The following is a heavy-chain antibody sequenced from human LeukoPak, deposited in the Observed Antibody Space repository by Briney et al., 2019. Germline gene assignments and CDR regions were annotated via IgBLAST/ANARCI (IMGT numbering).Heavy chain of an antibody. J-gene: IGHJ4*02. CDR3: TRDPRRLDY. V-gene: IGHV3-74*01. Sequence: GGSLRLSCATSGFTFSTFWMHWVRQAPGKGLVWVSRINHDGSSTNYADSVKGRFTISRDNAKNTLHLQMNSLRAEDTAVYYCTRDPRRLDYWGQGTLVTVSS. CDR2: INHDGSST. CDR1: GFTFSTFW.